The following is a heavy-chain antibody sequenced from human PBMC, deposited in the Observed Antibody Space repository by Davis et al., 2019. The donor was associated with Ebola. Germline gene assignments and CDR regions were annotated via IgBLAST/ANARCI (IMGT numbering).Heavy chain of an antibody. CDR3: ARGLKAGDYGEYYYYYYGMDV. V-gene: IGHV4-34*01. CDR2: INHSGST. D-gene: IGHD4-17*01. J-gene: IGHJ6*02. CDR1: GGSFSGYY. Sequence: MPSETLSLTCAVYGGSFSGYYWSWIRQPPGKGLEWIGEINHSGSTNYNPSLKSRVTISVDTSKNQFSLKLSSVTAADTAVYYCARGLKAGDYGEYYYYYYGMDVWGQGTTVTVSS.